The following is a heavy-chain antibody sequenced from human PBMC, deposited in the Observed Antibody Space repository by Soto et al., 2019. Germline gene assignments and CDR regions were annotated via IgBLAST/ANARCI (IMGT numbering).Heavy chain of an antibody. D-gene: IGHD4-17*01. CDR3: ARDRTTVTVSHYYYYGMDV. J-gene: IGHJ6*02. Sequence: SVKVSCKASGGTFSSYAISWVRQAPGQGLEWMGGIIPIFGTANYAQKFQGRVTITADESTSTAYMELSSLRSEDTAMYYCARDRTTVTVSHYYYYGMDVWGQGTTVTVSS. CDR1: GGTFSSYA. CDR2: IIPIFGTA. V-gene: IGHV1-69*13.